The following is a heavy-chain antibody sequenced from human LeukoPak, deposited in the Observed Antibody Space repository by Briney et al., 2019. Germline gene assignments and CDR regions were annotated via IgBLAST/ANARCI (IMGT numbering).Heavy chain of an antibody. D-gene: IGHD2-2*01. V-gene: IGHV1-2*02. CDR3: AREPYCSSTSCYDY. CDR1: GYTFTGYY. Sequence: ASVKVSCKASGYTFTGYYMHWVRQAPGRGLEWMGWINPNSGGTNYAQKFQGRVTMTRDTSISTAYMELSRLRSDDTAVYYCAREPYCSSTSCYDYWGQGTLVTVSS. J-gene: IGHJ4*02. CDR2: INPNSGGT.